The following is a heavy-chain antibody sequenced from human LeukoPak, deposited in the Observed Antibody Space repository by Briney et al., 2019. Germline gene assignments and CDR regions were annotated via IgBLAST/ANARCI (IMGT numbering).Heavy chain of an antibody. V-gene: IGHV3-30*18. CDR1: GFTFSSYG. CDR2: ISYDGDMK. CDR3: AKDLGEVRYAFDI. Sequence: PGRSLRLSCAASGFTFSSYGMHWVRQAPGRGLEWVAIISYDGDMKYYRDAVKGRFTISRDNSKNNLFLQMNSLRPEDTAVYYCAKDLGEVRYAFDIWGQGTKVTVSS. D-gene: IGHD3-16*01. J-gene: IGHJ3*02.